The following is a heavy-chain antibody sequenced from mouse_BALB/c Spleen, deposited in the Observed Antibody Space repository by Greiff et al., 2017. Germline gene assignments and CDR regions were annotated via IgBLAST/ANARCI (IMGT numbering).Heavy chain of an antibody. D-gene: IGHD1-1*02. CDR3: ARALSRAMDY. CDR1: GFTFSDYY. CDR2: ISDGGSYT. J-gene: IGHJ4*01. Sequence: EVQLVESGGGLVKPGGSLKLSCAASGFTFSDYYMYWVRQTPEKRLEWVATISDGGSYTYYPDSVKGRFTISRDNAKNNLYLQMSSLKSEDTAMYYCARALSRAMDYWGQGTSVTVSS. V-gene: IGHV5-4*02.